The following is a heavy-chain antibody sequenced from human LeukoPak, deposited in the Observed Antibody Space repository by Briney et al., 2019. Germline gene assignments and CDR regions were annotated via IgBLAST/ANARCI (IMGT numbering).Heavy chain of an antibody. CDR3: ARGLLGYCSGGSCHTGLGY. CDR2: ISSSSSTI. CDR1: GFTFSSYS. Sequence: PGGSLRLSCAASGFTFSSYSMNWVRQAPGKGLEWVSYISSSSSTIYYADSVKGRFTISRDNAKNSLYLQMNSLRAEDTAVYYCARGLLGYCSGGSCHTGLGYWGQGTLVTVSS. D-gene: IGHD2-15*01. J-gene: IGHJ4*02. V-gene: IGHV3-48*01.